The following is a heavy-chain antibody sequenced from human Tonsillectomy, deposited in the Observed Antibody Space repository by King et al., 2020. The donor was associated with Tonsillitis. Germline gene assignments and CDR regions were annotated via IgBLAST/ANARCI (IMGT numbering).Heavy chain of an antibody. J-gene: IGHJ4*02. CDR1: GGSISSGDYY. CDR3: ARLNYRVATSAAGDDY. V-gene: IGHV4-30-4*01. D-gene: IGHD5-12*01. CDR2: IYYSGST. Sequence: VQLQESGPGLVKPSQTLSLTCTVSGGSISSGDYYWSWIRQPPGKGLEWIGYIYYSGSTYYNPSLKSRVTISVDTSKNQFSLKLSSVTAADTAVYYCARLNYRVATSAAGDDYWGQGTLVTVSS.